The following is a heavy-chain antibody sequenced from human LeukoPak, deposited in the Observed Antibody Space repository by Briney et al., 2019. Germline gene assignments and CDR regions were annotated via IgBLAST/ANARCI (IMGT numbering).Heavy chain of an antibody. CDR1: GYTFTDYD. V-gene: IGHV1-8*01. CDR3: ARGLGPVNVDWLDWFDP. CDR2: MNPKICNS. Sequence: GASVKLSCKTSGYTFTDYDINWVRQAAGQGLEWMGWMNPKICNSGYAEKFQGRVTMTRDTSTSTAYMELSSLRSEDTAVYFCARGLGPVNVDWLDWFDPWGQGTLVTVSS. J-gene: IGHJ5*02. D-gene: IGHD3-9*01.